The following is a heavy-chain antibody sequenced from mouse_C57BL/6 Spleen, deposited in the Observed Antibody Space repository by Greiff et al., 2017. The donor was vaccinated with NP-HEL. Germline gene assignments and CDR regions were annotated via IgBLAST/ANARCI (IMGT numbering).Heavy chain of an antibody. J-gene: IGHJ4*01. Sequence: VQLQQSGAELVKPGASVKLSCTASGFNIKDYYMHWVKQRTEQGLEWIGRIDPEDGETKYAPKFQGKATITADTSSNPAYLQLSSLTSEDTAVYYCARKGDPGDDYDGGYAMDYWGQGTSVTVSS. V-gene: IGHV14-2*01. CDR1: GFNIKDYY. D-gene: IGHD2-4*01. CDR2: IDPEDGET. CDR3: ARKGDPGDDYDGGYAMDY.